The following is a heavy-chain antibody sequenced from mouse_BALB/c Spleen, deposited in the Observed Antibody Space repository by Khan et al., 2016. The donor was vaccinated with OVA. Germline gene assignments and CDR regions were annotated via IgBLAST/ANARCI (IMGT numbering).Heavy chain of an antibody. V-gene: IGHV1-18*01. D-gene: IGHD1-1*01. J-gene: IGHJ3*01. Sequence: VQLKQSGPELVKPGASMKISCKTSGYSFTDYTMNWVKQSHGKNLEWIGLINPYNGFTTYNQEFKAKATLTVDKSSSTAYMELLSLTSEDSAVYYCARGDYYGSNSCFPYWGQGTLVTVSA. CDR1: GYSFTDYT. CDR2: INPYNGFT. CDR3: ARGDYYGSNSCFPY.